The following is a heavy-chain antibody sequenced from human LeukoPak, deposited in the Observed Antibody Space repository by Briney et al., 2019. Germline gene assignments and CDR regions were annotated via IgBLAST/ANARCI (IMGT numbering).Heavy chain of an antibody. D-gene: IGHD5-12*01. Sequence: SGGSLRLSCAASGFTFSSYGMHWVRQAPGKGLEWVAVISYDGSNKYYADSVKGRFTISRDNSKNTLYLQMNSLRAEDTAVYYCAKDTPDTPRGYSGYGGRDYWGQGTLVTVPS. CDR3: AKDTPDTPRGYSGYGGRDY. CDR2: ISYDGSNK. CDR1: GFTFSSYG. V-gene: IGHV3-30*18. J-gene: IGHJ4*02.